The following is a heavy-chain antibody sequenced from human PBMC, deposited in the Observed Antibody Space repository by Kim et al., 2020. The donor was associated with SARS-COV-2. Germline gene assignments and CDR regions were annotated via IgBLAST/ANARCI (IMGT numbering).Heavy chain of an antibody. CDR3: LTRLLPN. CDR2: ISNNGGST. CDR1: GFTFSNYF. J-gene: IGHJ1*01. V-gene: IGHV3-64D*09. Sequence: GGSLRLSCSASGFTFSNYFLQWVRQAPGKGLEYVSGISNNGGSTHYADSVKGRFTISRDNSKNTLYLQMNSLRSEDTAVYYCLTRLLPNWGRGTLVTVSS.